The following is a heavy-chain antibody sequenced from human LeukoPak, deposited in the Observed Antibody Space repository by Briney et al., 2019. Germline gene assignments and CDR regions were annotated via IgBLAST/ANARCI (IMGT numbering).Heavy chain of an antibody. Sequence: QPGGSLRLSCAASGFTFSSYAMHWVRQAPGKGLEWVAVISYDGSNKYYADSVKGRFTISGDNSKNTLYLQMNSLGAEDTAVYYCAKAGYYYDSSGYYYSDYFDYWGQGTLVTVSS. J-gene: IGHJ4*02. D-gene: IGHD3-22*01. CDR1: GFTFSSYA. CDR2: ISYDGSNK. CDR3: AKAGYYYDSSGYYYSDYFDY. V-gene: IGHV3-30-3*01.